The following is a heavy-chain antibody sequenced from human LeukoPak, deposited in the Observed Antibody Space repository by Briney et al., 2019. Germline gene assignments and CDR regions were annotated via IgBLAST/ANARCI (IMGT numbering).Heavy chain of an antibody. D-gene: IGHD6-19*01. V-gene: IGHV3-21*01. CDR3: ARAIAVAGPYYFDY. CDR1: GFTFSDYT. Sequence: GGSLRLSCAASGFTFSDYTMNWVRQAPGKGLEWLSSIGSVTTYIYYADSVKGRFTISRDNAKNSLSLQMNSLRAEDTAVYYCARAIAVAGPYYFDYWGQGTLVTVSS. J-gene: IGHJ4*02. CDR2: IGSVTTYI.